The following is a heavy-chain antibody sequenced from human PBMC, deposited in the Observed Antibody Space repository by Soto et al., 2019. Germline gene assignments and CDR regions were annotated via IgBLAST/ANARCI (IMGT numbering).Heavy chain of an antibody. CDR1: GYTFTSSS. Sequence: SVKVSCKASGYTFTSSSVQWVRQSRGQRLEWIGWIVVGSGNTNYAQKLQERVTITRDTSTSTAYMELRSLRSDDTAVYYCARDQSPFDIVVVVAATNWFDPWGQGTLVTVSS. V-gene: IGHV1-58*01. CDR2: IVVGSGNT. CDR3: ARDQSPFDIVVVVAATNWFDP. D-gene: IGHD2-15*01. J-gene: IGHJ5*02.